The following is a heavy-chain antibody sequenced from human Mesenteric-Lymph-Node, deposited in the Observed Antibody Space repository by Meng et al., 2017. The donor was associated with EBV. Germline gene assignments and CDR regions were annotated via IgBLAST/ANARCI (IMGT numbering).Heavy chain of an antibody. V-gene: IGHV4-61*01. CDR1: GGSVTSGSYY. CDR2: IHYSGST. CDR3: ARGRRGVQYFDF. D-gene: IGHD1-1*01. J-gene: IGHJ4*02. Sequence: QVRRQESCPGLLKPSETLSLTCTVSGGSVTSGSYYWNWIRQPPGKRLEWIGYIHYSGSTNYNPSLKSQITISVDTSKNQLSLRVSHVTAADTAVYYCARGRRGVQYFDFWGQGALVTVSS.